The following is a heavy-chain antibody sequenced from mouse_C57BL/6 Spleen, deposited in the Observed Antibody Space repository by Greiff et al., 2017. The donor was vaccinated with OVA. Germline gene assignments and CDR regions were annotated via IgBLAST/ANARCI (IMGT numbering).Heavy chain of an antibody. V-gene: IGHV1-55*01. J-gene: IGHJ2*01. Sequence: QVQLQQPGAELVKPGASVKMSCKASGYTFTSYWITWVKQRPGQGLEWIGDIYPGSGSTNYNEKFKSKATLTVDTSSSTAYMQLSSLTSEDSAVYYWARCNYGSSYDDYWGQGTTLTVSS. D-gene: IGHD1-1*01. CDR3: ARCNYGSSYDDY. CDR2: IYPGSGST. CDR1: GYTFTSYW.